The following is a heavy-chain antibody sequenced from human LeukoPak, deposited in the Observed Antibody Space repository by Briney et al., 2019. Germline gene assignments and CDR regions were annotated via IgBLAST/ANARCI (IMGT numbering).Heavy chain of an antibody. D-gene: IGHD6-13*01. CDR1: GYIFSGYY. CDR3: ATNTLPAAGTQIESDY. CDR2: INPNSGGA. Sequence: ASVKVSCKASGYIFSGYYMHWLRQAPGQGLEWMGWINPNSGGADYAQKFQGRVTMTRDTSISTAYMALSRLRSDDTAVYYCATNTLPAAGTQIESDYWGQGTLVTVSS. J-gene: IGHJ4*02. V-gene: IGHV1-2*02.